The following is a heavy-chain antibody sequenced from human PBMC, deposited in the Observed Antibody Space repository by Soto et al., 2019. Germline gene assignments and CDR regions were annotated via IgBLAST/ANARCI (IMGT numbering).Heavy chain of an antibody. CDR3: ARDREVLTIFGVVIINNWFDP. D-gene: IGHD3-3*01. CDR1: DTPTSYY. J-gene: IGHJ5*02. Sequence: ASVEGLPARHLDTPTSYYMHWVRQAPGQGLEWIGIINPSGGSTSYAQKFQGRVTMTRDTSTSTVYMELSSLRSEDTAVYYCARDREVLTIFGVVIINNWFDPWGQGTLVTVSS. V-gene: IGHV1-46*01. CDR2: INPSGGST.